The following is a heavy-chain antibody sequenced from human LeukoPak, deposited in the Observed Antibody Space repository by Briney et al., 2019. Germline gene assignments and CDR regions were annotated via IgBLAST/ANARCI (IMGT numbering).Heavy chain of an antibody. Sequence: AASVKVSCKASGYTFSDHYAPHYMHWVRQAPGQGLERIGWINPNTGGTNYAQNFQGRVTMTRDTSLSTVYMELSRLRSDGTAVYYCARDSSGWRADFDYWGQGTLVTVSS. D-gene: IGHD6-19*01. CDR1: GYTFSDHYAPHY. CDR3: ARDSSGWRADFDY. V-gene: IGHV1-2*02. CDR2: INPNTGGT. J-gene: IGHJ4*02.